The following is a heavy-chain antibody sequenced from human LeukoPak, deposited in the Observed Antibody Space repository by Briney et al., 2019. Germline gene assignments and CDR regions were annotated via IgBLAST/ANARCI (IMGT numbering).Heavy chain of an antibody. V-gene: IGHV3-33*08. D-gene: IGHD3-9*01. CDR1: GFTFSGYG. CDR2: IWYDGSNK. CDR3: AREGRYFDWFLDY. J-gene: IGHJ4*02. Sequence: GGSLRLSCAASGFTFSGYGMHWVRQAPGKGLEWVAVIWYDGSNKYYADSVKGRFTISRDNSKNTLYLQMNSLRAEDTAVYYCAREGRYFDWFLDYWGQGTLVTVSS.